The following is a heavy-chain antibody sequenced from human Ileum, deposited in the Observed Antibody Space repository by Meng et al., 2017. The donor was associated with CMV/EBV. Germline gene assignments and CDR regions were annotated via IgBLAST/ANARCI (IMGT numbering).Heavy chain of an antibody. CDR2: IDPSSGGT. CDR3: ARGPSHGAFDY. J-gene: IGHJ4*02. Sequence: ASVKVSCKASGYTFTDYYIHWLRQAPGQGLEWVGCIDPSSGGTNHAQKFQGGVTMTRNTSISTAYMELNRLRSDDTAVYYCARGPSHGAFDYWGQGTLVTVSS. CDR1: GYTFTDYY. V-gene: IGHV1-2*02. D-gene: IGHD3-16*01.